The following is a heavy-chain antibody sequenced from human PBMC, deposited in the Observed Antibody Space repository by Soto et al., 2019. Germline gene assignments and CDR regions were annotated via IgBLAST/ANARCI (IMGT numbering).Heavy chain of an antibody. CDR2: VRTKTNNYAT. Sequence: EVQLVESGGGLVQPGGSLKLSCAASGFTFSGSAVHWVRQASGKGLEWVGRVRTKTNNYATEYAASVKGRFTISRDDSKNTAYLQMNSLKTEDTAVYYCTRLYFDRNGFGGDPFDIWGQGTMVTVS. J-gene: IGHJ3*02. V-gene: IGHV3-73*02. CDR3: TRLYFDRNGFGGDPFDI. CDR1: GFTFSGSA. D-gene: IGHD3-22*01.